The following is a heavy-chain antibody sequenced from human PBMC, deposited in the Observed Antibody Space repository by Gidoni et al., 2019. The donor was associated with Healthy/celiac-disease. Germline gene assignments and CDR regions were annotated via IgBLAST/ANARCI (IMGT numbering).Heavy chain of an antibody. CDR3: AKEGYDYIWGRYDY. D-gene: IGHD3-16*01. Sequence: EVQLLESGGGLVQPGGSLRLSCAASGFTFSSDAMSWVRQAPGKGLEWVSAISGSGGSTYYADSVKGRFTITRDNSKNTLYLQMNSLRAEDTAVYYCAKEGYDYIWGRYDYWGQGTLVTVSS. CDR1: GFTFSSDA. V-gene: IGHV3-23*01. CDR2: ISGSGGST. J-gene: IGHJ4*02.